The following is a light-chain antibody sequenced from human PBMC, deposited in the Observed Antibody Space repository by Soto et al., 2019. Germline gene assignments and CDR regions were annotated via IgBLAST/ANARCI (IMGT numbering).Light chain of an antibody. CDR1: QSISSW. CDR3: QQYKSDSRT. Sequence: DIQMTQSPSTLSASVGDRVTITCRASQSISSWLAWYQQKPGKAPKLLIYKTSNLESGIPSRFSGSGSGTEFSLTISSLQPDDFATYYCQQYKSDSRTFGQGTKVDIK. J-gene: IGKJ1*01. CDR2: KTS. V-gene: IGKV1-5*03.